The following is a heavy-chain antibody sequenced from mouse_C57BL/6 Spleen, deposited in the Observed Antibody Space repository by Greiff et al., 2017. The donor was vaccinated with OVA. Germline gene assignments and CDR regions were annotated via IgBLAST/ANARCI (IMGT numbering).Heavy chain of an antibody. J-gene: IGHJ2*01. Sequence: VQLQQSGAELARPGASVKMSCKASGYTFTSYTMHWVKQRPGQGLEWIGYINPSSGYTKYNQKFKDKATLTADKSSSTAYMQLSSLTSEDSAVYYCARTGTYDYDEGADYWGQGTTLTVSS. CDR2: INPSSGYT. V-gene: IGHV1-4*01. CDR3: ARTGTYDYDEGADY. D-gene: IGHD2-4*01. CDR1: GYTFTSYT.